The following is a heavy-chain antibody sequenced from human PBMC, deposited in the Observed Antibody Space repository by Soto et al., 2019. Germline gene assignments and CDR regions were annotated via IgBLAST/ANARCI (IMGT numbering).Heavy chain of an antibody. CDR2: ISSSSSTI. J-gene: IGHJ4*02. CDR1: GFTFSSYS. CDR3: ARERCSGGSCYSLFDY. Sequence: GGSLRLSCAASGFTFSSYSMNWARQAPGKGLEWVSYISSSSSTIYYADSVKGRFTISRDNAKNSLYLQMNSLRAEDTAVYYCARERCSGGSCYSLFDYWGQGTLVTVSS. V-gene: IGHV3-48*01. D-gene: IGHD2-15*01.